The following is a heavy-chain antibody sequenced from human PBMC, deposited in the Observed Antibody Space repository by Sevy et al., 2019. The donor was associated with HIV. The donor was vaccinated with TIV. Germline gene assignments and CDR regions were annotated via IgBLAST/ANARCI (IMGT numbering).Heavy chain of an antibody. CDR1: GGSISSSSYY. CDR2: IYYSGDT. J-gene: IGHJ3*02. CDR3: ARRLKEWLGALDI. Sequence: SETLSLTCSVSGGSISSSSYYWGWIRQPPGKGLEWIGSIYYSGDTYYNPSLKSRVTISVDTPKNQFSLKVRSVTAADTAVYYCARRLKEWLGALDIWGQGTMVTVSS. D-gene: IGHD6-19*01. V-gene: IGHV4-39*01.